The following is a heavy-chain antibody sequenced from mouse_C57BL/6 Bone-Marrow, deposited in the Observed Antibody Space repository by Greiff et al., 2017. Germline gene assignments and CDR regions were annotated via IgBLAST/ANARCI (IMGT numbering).Heavy chain of an antibody. CDR1: GYTFTSYW. CDR3: ARWDDGYYGAY. J-gene: IGHJ3*01. V-gene: IGHV1-69*01. CDR2: IDPSDSYT. Sequence: VQLQQPGAELVMPGASVKLSCKASGYTFTSYWMHWVKQRPGQGLEWIGEIDPSDSYTNYNQKFKGKSTLTVDKSSSTAYMQLSGLTSEDSAVYYCARWDDGYYGAYWGQGTLVTVSA. D-gene: IGHD2-3*01.